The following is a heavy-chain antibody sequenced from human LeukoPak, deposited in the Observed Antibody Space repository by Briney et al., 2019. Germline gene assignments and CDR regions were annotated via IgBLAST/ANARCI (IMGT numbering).Heavy chain of an antibody. CDR1: GFTFSSYA. Sequence: GGSLRLSCAASGFTFSSYAMSWVRQAPGKGLEWVSAISGSGGSTYYADSVKGRFTISRDNSKNTLYLQMNSLRAEDTAVYYCAKGVRSSHIDYYYGMDVWGQGTTVTVSS. V-gene: IGHV3-23*01. J-gene: IGHJ6*02. CDR2: ISGSGGST. CDR3: AKGVRSSHIDYYYGMDV. D-gene: IGHD2-21*01.